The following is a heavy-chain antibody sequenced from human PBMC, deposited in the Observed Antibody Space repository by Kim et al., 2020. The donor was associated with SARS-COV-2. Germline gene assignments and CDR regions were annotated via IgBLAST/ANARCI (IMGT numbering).Heavy chain of an antibody. D-gene: IGHD4-4*01. CDR1: GFTFSDYY. J-gene: IGHJ6*02. Sequence: GGSLRLSCAASGFTFSDYYMSWIRQAPGKGLEWVSYISSSSSYTNYAASVKGRFTISRDNAKNSLYLQMNSLRAEDTAVYYCARDPDYSNYYYGMDVWGPGTTVPVSS. V-gene: IGHV3-11*05. CDR3: ARDPDYSNYYYGMDV. CDR2: ISSSSSYT.